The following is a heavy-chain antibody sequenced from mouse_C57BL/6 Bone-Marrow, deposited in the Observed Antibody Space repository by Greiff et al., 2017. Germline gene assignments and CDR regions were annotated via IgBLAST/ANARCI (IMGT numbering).Heavy chain of an antibody. CDR3: TTTVGYDYYWYFDV. CDR1: GFNIKDDY. Sequence: VQLQQSGAELVRPGASVKLSCTASGFNIKDDYMHWVKQRPEQGLEWIGWIDPENGDTEYASKFQGKATITADTSSNTAYLQLSSLTSEDTAVYYCTTTVGYDYYWYFDVWGTGTTVTGSS. D-gene: IGHD2-4*01. V-gene: IGHV14-4*01. CDR2: IDPENGDT. J-gene: IGHJ1*03.